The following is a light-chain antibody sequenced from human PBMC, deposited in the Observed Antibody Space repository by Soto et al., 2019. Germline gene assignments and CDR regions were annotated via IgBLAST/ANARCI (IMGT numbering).Light chain of an antibody. CDR2: AAS. CDR1: QGISNY. V-gene: IGKV1-27*01. CDR3: QNYNSAPPLT. J-gene: IGKJ4*01. Sequence: DIQMTQSPSSLSASVGDRVTITCRASQGISNYLAWYQQKPGKVPKLLIYAASTLQSGVPSRFSGSGSGTDFTLTISSMQPEDVATYYCQNYNSAPPLTFGGGTKVEIK.